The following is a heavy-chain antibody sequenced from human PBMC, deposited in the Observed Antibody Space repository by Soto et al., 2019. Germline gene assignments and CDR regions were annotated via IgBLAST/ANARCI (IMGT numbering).Heavy chain of an antibody. CDR2: IGGDTSYT. Sequence: EVQLLESGGGLVQPGGSLRLSCTASGFSFSNYAVTWVRQAPGKGLEWVSSIGGDTSYTYYADSVKGRFTISRDKSKNTVFLQMNILRADDTAVYHCAKDPNGDYVGAFDSWGQGTLVTVSS. J-gene: IGHJ4*02. V-gene: IGHV3-23*01. D-gene: IGHD4-17*01. CDR3: AKDPNGDYVGAFDS. CDR1: GFSFSNYA.